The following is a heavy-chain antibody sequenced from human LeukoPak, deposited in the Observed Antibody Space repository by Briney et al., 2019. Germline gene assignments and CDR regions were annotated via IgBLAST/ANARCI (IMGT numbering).Heavy chain of an antibody. V-gene: IGHV4-30-2*01. CDR2: IYHSGST. Sequence: SETLSLTCAVSGGSISSGGYSWSWIRQPPGKGLEWIGYIYHSGSTYSNPSLKSRVTISMDKSKNQLSLKLNFVTAADTAVYYCARDRGGYTYSHDYWGQGTLVTVSS. D-gene: IGHD5-18*01. J-gene: IGHJ4*02. CDR3: ARDRGGYTYSHDY. CDR1: GGSISSGGYS.